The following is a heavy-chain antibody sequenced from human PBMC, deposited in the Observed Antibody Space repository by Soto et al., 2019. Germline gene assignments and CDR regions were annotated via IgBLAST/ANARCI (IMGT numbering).Heavy chain of an antibody. Sequence: GGSLRLSCVASGIPVSSNYMTWVRQAPGKGLEWVSVLHSGGDTYYANSVKGRFTISRHDSTNTVFLQMNSLTAEDTAVYYCAKGGYNYGFLFDCWGQGTLVTVSS. CDR3: AKGGYNYGFLFDC. V-gene: IGHV3-53*04. D-gene: IGHD5-18*01. CDR1: GIPVSSNY. CDR2: LHSGGDT. J-gene: IGHJ4*02.